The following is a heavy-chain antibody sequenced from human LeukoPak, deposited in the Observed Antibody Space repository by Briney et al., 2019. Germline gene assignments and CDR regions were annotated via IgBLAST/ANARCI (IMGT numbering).Heavy chain of an antibody. V-gene: IGHV4-4*07. CDR1: GGSISSYY. Sequence: SETLSLTCTVSGGSISSYYWSWIRQPAGKGLEWIGRIYTSGSTNYNPSLKSRVTMSVDTSKNQFSLKLSSVTAADTAVYYCAGDRDSSGYYDYWGQGTLVTVSS. CDR3: AGDRDSSGYYDY. D-gene: IGHD3-22*01. CDR2: IYTSGST. J-gene: IGHJ4*02.